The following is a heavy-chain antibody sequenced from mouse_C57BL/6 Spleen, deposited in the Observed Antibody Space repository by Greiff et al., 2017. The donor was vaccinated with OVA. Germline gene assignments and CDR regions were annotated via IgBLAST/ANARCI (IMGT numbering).Heavy chain of an antibody. CDR2: ICGDGST. J-gene: IGHJ4*01. V-gene: IGHV2-3*01. CDR1: GFSLTSYG. Sequence: QVQLKESGPGLVAPSQSLSITCTVSGFSLTSYGVSWVRQPPGKGLEWLGVICGDGSTNYHSVLLSRLSIRKDNSKSQVFLQLHSLQTDDTATYYCAKQIVRYAMDYWGQGTSVTGSS. CDR3: AKQIVRYAMDY.